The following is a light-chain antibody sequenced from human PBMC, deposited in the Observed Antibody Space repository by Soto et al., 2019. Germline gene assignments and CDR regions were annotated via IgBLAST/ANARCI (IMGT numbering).Light chain of an antibody. Sequence: QSALTQPASVSGSPGQSITISCTGTSSDVGGYNYVSWYQQHPGKAPKLMIYDVSNRPSGVSNRFSGSKSGNTASLTISGLQAEGEADYYCSSYTSSSKVFGGGTKRTVL. CDR2: DVS. J-gene: IGLJ2*01. V-gene: IGLV2-14*01. CDR3: SSYTSSSKV. CDR1: SSDVGGYNY.